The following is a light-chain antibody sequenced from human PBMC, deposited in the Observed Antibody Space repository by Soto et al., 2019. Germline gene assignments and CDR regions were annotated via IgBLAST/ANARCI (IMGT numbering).Light chain of an antibody. CDR1: SSNIGNNY. Sequence: QSVLTQPPSVSAASGQKVTISCSGSSSNIGNNYVSWYQQLPGTAPKLLIYDNNKRPSGIPDRFSGSKSGTSAILGITGLQTGDEADYYCGTWDSSLSAVVFGGGTKLTVL. CDR3: GTWDSSLSAVV. J-gene: IGLJ2*01. V-gene: IGLV1-51*01. CDR2: DNN.